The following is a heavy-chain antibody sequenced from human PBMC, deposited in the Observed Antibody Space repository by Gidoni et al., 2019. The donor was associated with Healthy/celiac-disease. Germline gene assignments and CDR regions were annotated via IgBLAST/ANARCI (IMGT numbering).Heavy chain of an antibody. Sequence: QVQLVESGGGLVKPGGSLRPSCPASGFTFSDYYMRWIRQAPGKGLEWVSYISSSSSYTNYADSVKGRFTISRDNAKNSLYLQMNSLRAEDTAVYYCARGNIAAAPDYYGMDVWGQGTTVTVSS. CDR2: ISSSSSYT. CDR1: GFTFSDYY. CDR3: ARGNIAAAPDYYGMDV. J-gene: IGHJ6*02. V-gene: IGHV3-11*06. D-gene: IGHD6-13*01.